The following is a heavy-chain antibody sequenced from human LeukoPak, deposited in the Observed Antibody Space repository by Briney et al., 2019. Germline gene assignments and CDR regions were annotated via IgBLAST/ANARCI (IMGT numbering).Heavy chain of an antibody. CDR3: ARDVCSTTSCYFGYFDY. Sequence: GASVEVSCKASGYTFTSYGIIWVRQAPGQGLEWMGWMSAYNANTNYAQKFQGRVTMTTDTSTSTAYMEVRSLRSDDTAVYYCARDVCSTTSCYFGYFDYWGQGTLVTVSS. D-gene: IGHD2-2*01. J-gene: IGHJ4*02. CDR1: GYTFTSYG. CDR2: MSAYNANT. V-gene: IGHV1-18*01.